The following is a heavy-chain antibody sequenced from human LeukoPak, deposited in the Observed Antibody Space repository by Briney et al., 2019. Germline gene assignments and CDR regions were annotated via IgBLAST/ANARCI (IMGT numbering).Heavy chain of an antibody. J-gene: IGHJ4*02. D-gene: IGHD7-27*01. CDR3: ARDHNWGPDY. Sequence: ASVKVSCKASGYTFTSYDINWVRQATGQGLEWMGSINPDTEDSKIAQQFQGRVTMTRDTSTTTVYMDLSGLTSDDTAVYYCARDHNWGPDYWGQGTLVLVSS. V-gene: IGHV1-2*02. CDR2: INPDTEDS. CDR1: GYTFTSYD.